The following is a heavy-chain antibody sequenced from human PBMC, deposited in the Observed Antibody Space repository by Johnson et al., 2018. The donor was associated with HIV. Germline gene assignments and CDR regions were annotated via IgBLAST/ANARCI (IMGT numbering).Heavy chain of an antibody. CDR3: AQGPNGQLDDAFHI. Sequence: VQLVESGGGLVQPGGSLRLSCGASGFTFSNYWMQWVRQAPGKGLVWVSRINGDGSRSTYADSVTGRFTISRDNSKNTLYLQMNSLRAEDTAVYYCAQGPNGQLDDAFHIWGQGTMVTVSS. J-gene: IGHJ3*02. D-gene: IGHD6-6*01. CDR1: GFTFSNYW. V-gene: IGHV3-74*01. CDR2: INGDGSRS.